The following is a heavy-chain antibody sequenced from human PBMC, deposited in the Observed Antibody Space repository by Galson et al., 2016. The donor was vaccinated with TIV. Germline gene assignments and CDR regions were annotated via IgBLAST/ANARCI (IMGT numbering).Heavy chain of an antibody. J-gene: IGHJ4*02. CDR1: GYSFSDYY. D-gene: IGHD3/OR15-3a*01. CDR3: ARDGLDMTTAVALPDY. Sequence: SVKVSCKASGYSFSDYYKHWVRQAPGQGFEWMGWVNPKSGDTNYAQKFQGRVAMTRDTSINTAYMELSRLRSDDTAVYYCARDGLDMTTAVALPDYWGQGTLVTVSS. CDR2: VNPKSGDT. V-gene: IGHV1-2*02.